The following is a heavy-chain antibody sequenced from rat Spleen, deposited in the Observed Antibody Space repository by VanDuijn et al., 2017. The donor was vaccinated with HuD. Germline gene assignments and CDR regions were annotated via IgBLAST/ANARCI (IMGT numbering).Heavy chain of an antibody. CDR1: GFTFNKYW. D-gene: IGHD1-2*01. J-gene: IGHJ3*01. CDR2: ITNTGGSI. V-gene: IGHV5-31*01. Sequence: EVQLVESGGGLVQPGRSLKLSCAASGFTFNKYWMTWIRQAPGKGLEWVASITNTGGSIYYPDSVKGRFTISRDNAKSTLYLQMDSLRSEDTATYYCATGLFPRAAIFAYWGQGTLVTVSS. CDR3: ATGLFPRAAIFAY.